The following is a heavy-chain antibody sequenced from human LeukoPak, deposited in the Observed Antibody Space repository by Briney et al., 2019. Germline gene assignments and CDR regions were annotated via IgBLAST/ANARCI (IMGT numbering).Heavy chain of an antibody. J-gene: IGHJ4*02. V-gene: IGHV3-7*01. CDR1: GFTFSSFW. CDR2: IKVDGSEK. D-gene: IGHD3-10*01. CDR3: ASGSKLDY. Sequence: GGSLRLSCVRSGFTFSSFWMTWLRQAPGNGLEWVANIKVDGSEKHYADSVKGRFTISRDNAKNSLYLQINSPTAEDTAVYYCASGSKLDYWGQGTLVTVSS.